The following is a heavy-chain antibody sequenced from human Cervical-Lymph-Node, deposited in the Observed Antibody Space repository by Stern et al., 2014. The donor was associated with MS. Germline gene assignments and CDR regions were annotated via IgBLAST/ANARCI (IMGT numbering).Heavy chain of an antibody. J-gene: IGHJ6*02. D-gene: IGHD4-17*01. V-gene: IGHV2-70*01. CDR1: GFSLSTSGMC. Sequence: QDTLRESGPALVKPTQTLTLTCTFSGFSLSTSGMCVSWIRQPPGKALEWLALIDWDDDKYYSTSLKTRLTISKDTSKNQVVLTMTNMDPVDTATYYCARIPLGDYEGGYYGMDVWGQGTTVTVSS. CDR2: IDWDDDK. CDR3: ARIPLGDYEGGYYGMDV.